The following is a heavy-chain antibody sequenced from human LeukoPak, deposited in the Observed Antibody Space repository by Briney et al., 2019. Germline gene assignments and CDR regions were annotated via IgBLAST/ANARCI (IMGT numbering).Heavy chain of an antibody. CDR3: ARDWGLVRGVIIY. V-gene: IGHV3-74*01. CDR1: GFTFSSYW. J-gene: IGHJ4*02. D-gene: IGHD3-10*01. CDR2: INCDGSST. Sequence: EGSLRLSCAASGFTFSSYWMHWVRQAPGKGLVWVSRINCDGSSTSYADSVKGRFTISRDNAKNTLYLQMNSLRAEDTAVYYCARDWGLVRGVIIYWGQGALVTVSS.